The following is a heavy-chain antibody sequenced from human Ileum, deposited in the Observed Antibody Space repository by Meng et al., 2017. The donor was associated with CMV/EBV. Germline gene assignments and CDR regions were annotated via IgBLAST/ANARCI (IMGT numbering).Heavy chain of an antibody. CDR1: GFTFSSYW. CDR3: ARDPGNSGFDP. V-gene: IGHV3-74*01. J-gene: IGHJ5*02. Sequence: GGSLRLSCAASGFTFSSYWMHWVRQAPGKGLVRVSRINSDGSSTSYADSVKGRFTISRDNAKNTLYLQMNSLRVEDTAVYYCARDPGNSGFDPWGQGTLVTVSS. D-gene: IGHD4-23*01. CDR2: INSDGSST.